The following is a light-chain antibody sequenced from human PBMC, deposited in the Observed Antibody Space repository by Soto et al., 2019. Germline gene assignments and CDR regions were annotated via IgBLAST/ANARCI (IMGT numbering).Light chain of an antibody. CDR1: QSISNY. J-gene: IGKJ1*01. Sequence: DIQMTQSPSSLSASVGDRVTITCLASQSISNYLNWYQQKPGKAPKFLIYAASSLQSGVPSRFSGSGSGTDFTLTISSLQREDFATYFCQQSYSSSWTFGQGTKVDIK. V-gene: IGKV1-39*01. CDR3: QQSYSSSWT. CDR2: AAS.